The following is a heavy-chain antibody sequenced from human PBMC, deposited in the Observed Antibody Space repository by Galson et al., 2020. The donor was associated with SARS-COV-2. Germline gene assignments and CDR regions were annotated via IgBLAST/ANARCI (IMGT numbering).Heavy chain of an antibody. D-gene: IGHD6-13*01. V-gene: IGHV2-70*11. CDR1: GFSITSSGMC. CDR3: ARIKPGIAARREGYYFDC. CDR2: IDWDDDK. J-gene: IGHJ4*02. Sequence: ESGPTLVKPTQTLTLTCTISGFSITSSGMCVSWIRQPPGKALEWLARIDWDDDKYYSTSLKTRLTISKDTSKNQVVLTLTYMDPADTPTYYCARIKPGIAARREGYYFDCWGQGSLVIVSS.